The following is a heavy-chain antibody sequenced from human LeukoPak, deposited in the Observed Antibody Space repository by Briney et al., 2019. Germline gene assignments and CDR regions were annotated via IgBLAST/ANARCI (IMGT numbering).Heavy chain of an antibody. CDR3: AKGRSYGSGNDY. V-gene: IGHV3-9*01. CDR1: GSTFDHYA. D-gene: IGHD3-10*01. J-gene: IGHJ4*02. Sequence: GGSLRLSCAASGSTFDHYAMHWVRQAPGKGLEWVSGISWNSGSIGYADSVKGRFTISRDNAKNSLYLQVNSLRAEDTALYYCAKGRSYGSGNDYWGQGTLVTVSS. CDR2: ISWNSGSI.